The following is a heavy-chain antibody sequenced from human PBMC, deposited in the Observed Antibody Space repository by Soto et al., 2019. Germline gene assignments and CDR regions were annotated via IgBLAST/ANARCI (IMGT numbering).Heavy chain of an antibody. V-gene: IGHV3-23*01. Sequence: EVQLLESGGGLVQPGGSLRLSCAASGFTFNNYAMTWVRQAPGKGLEWVSSMSATDLRSYYADSVKGRFTISRDDSKSTLYLQMNSVRVEDTAVYYCVKDPNGDYVGGFDFWGQGTMVTV. CDR3: VKDPNGDYVGGFDF. J-gene: IGHJ3*01. CDR2: MSATDLRS. D-gene: IGHD4-17*01. CDR1: GFTFNNYA.